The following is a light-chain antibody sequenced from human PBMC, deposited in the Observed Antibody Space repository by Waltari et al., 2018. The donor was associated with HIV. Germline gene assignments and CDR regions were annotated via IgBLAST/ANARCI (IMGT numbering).Light chain of an antibody. CDR2: EVR. J-gene: IGLJ2*01. CDR3: SSYTVTSTLI. V-gene: IGLV2-14*01. Sequence: QSALTQPASVSGSLGQSITISCTGRSSDVGAYKYVSWYQQHPGKAPKLIIYEVRDRPSGVSNRFSGSKSGNTASLTISGLRAEDEATYYCSSYTVTSTLIFGGGTDLTV. CDR1: SSDVGAYKY.